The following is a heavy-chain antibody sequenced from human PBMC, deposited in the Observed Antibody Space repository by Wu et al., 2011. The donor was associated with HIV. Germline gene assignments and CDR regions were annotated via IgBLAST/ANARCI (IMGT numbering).Heavy chain of an antibody. CDR2: INPNDGAT. V-gene: IGHV1-2*02. CDR1: GYSFSVYY. Sequence: QVQLVQSGAEVKRPGASVRVSCKASGYSFSVYYIHWVRQAPGQGLRWMGWINPNDGATKYAQKFQGRVTMTRDTSTSTAYMELRSLRSDDTAIYYCTRDPGNWEIDYWGQGALVTVSS. D-gene: IGHD7-27*01. CDR3: TRDPGNWEIDY. J-gene: IGHJ4*02.